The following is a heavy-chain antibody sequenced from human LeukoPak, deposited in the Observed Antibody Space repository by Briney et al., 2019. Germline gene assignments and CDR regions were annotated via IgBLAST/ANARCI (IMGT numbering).Heavy chain of an antibody. J-gene: IGHJ4*02. CDR2: IYSGGST. CDR3: ARDSRRILPSD. Sequence: GGSLRLSCAASGFTVSSSYMSWVRQAPGKGLEWVSVIYSGGSTYYADSVKGRLTISRDNSKNTLYLQMNSLRAEDTAVYYCARDSRRILPSDWGQGTLVTVSS. CDR1: GFTVSSSY. D-gene: IGHD2-15*01. V-gene: IGHV3-66*01.